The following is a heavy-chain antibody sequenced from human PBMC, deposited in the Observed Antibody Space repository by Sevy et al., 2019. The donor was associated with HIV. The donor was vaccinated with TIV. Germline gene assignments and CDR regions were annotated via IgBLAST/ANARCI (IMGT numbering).Heavy chain of an antibody. CDR3: ARAQRGGSSGDIDY. V-gene: IGHV3-21*01. CDR2: ISSSTNYI. Sequence: GGSLRLSCEASGFTFSSFGMNWVRQAPGKGLEWVSCISSSTNYIYYADSVKGRFTISRDNAKNSLYLQMNSLRAEDTDVYYCARAQRGGSSGDIDYWGQGTLVTVSS. J-gene: IGHJ4*02. D-gene: IGHD1-26*01. CDR1: GFTFSSFG.